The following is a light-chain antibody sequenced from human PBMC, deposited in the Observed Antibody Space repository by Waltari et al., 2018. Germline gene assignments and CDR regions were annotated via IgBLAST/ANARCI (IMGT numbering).Light chain of an antibody. V-gene: IGLV3-1*01. J-gene: IGLJ2*01. CDR1: KLGDKY. CDR2: QDG. Sequence: SYELTQPPSVSVSPGQTASITCSGDKLGDKYACWYQQKPGQSPVLVIYQDGKRPSGIPERFSGSNSGNTATLTISGTQAMDEADYYCQAWDSSTAWVFGGGTKLTVL. CDR3: QAWDSSTAWV.